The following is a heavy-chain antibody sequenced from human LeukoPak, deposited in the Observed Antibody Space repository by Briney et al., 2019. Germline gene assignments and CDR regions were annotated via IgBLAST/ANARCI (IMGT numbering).Heavy chain of an antibody. CDR2: IRYDGSNK. D-gene: IGHD1-1*01. CDR3: AKGWNDEETDGY. Sequence: QTGGSLRLSCAASGFTFSSYGMHWVRQAPGKGLEWVAFIRYDGSNKYYADSVKGRLTISRDNSKNTLYLQMNSLRAEDTAVYYCAKGWNDEETDGYWGQGTLVTVSS. V-gene: IGHV3-30*02. CDR1: GFTFSSYG. J-gene: IGHJ4*02.